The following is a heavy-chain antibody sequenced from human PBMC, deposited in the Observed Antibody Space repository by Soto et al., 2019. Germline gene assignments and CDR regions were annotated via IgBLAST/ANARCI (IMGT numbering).Heavy chain of an antibody. CDR1: GFTFTNYY. V-gene: IGHV1-46*01. CDR2: INASSGGT. Sequence: QVQLVQSGAEVKKPGASVKVSCKASGFTFTNYYIHWVRQAPGQGLKWMGVINASSGGTFYAEKLQGRVAVTTDTTKGTVYMELRNLRSEDTAVYFCARGRGDTSLRQSDHSLDYWGQGTLVTVSS. J-gene: IGHJ4*02. CDR3: ARGRGDTSLRQSDHSLDY. D-gene: IGHD5-18*01.